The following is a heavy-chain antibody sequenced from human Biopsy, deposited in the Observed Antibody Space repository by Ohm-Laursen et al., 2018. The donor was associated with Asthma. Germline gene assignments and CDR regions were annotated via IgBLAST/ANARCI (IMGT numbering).Heavy chain of an antibody. J-gene: IGHJ4*02. CDR1: GFAVSRDH. Sequence: SLRLSCAASGFAVSRDHMFWVRQAPGKGLEWVSVIYSGGTSHTADSVRGRFTISRDYSKNTLYLQMHSLRAEDTAVYYRARGDSSNWSHYYFDYRGQGTLVTVSS. CDR3: ARGDSSNWSHYYFDY. V-gene: IGHV3-53*01. D-gene: IGHD3-22*01. CDR2: IYSGGTS.